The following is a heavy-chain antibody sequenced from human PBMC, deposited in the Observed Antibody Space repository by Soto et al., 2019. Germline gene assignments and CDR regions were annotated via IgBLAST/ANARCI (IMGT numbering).Heavy chain of an antibody. CDR3: ASGAIAARQEEPYYYGMDV. D-gene: IGHD6-6*01. J-gene: IGHJ6*02. Sequence: PXHTLSLTCAISGDSFSSNSAAWNWIRQSPSRGLEWLGRTYYRSKWYNDYAVSVKSRITINPDTSKNQFSLQLNSVTPEDTAVYYCASGAIAARQEEPYYYGMDVWGQGTTVTASS. V-gene: IGHV6-1*01. CDR2: TYYRSKWYN. CDR1: GDSFSSNSAA.